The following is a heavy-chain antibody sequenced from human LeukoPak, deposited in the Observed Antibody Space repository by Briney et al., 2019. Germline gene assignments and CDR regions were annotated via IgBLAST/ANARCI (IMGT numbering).Heavy chain of an antibody. D-gene: IGHD2-2*01. CDR3: ARVQLGISYYYGMDV. CDR2: IYYSGST. J-gene: IGHJ6*02. Sequence: PSETLSLTCTVSGGSISSYYWSWIRQPPGKGLEWIGYIYYSGSTNYNPSLKSRVTISVDTSKNQFSLKLSSVTAADTAVYYCARVQLGISYYYGMDVWGQGTMVTVSS. CDR1: GGSISSYY. V-gene: IGHV4-59*01.